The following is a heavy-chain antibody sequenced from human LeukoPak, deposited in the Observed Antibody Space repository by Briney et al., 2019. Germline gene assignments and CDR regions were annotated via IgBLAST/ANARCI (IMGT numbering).Heavy chain of an antibody. J-gene: IGHJ5*02. CDR3: AREKRAYSSSTRWFDP. D-gene: IGHD6-6*01. V-gene: IGHV1-46*01. Sequence: ASVKVSCKASGYTFTSHYMHWVRQAPGQGLEWMGIINPSGGSTSYAQKFQGRVTMTRDTSTSTVYMELSSLRSEDTAVYYCAREKRAYSSSTRWFDPWGQGTLVTVSS. CDR1: GYTFTSHY. CDR2: INPSGGST.